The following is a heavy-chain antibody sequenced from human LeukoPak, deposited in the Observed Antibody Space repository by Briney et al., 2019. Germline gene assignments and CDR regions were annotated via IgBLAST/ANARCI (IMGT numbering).Heavy chain of an antibody. V-gene: IGHV4-39*01. CDR3: AGARVVVTAIHPFDI. D-gene: IGHD2-21*02. J-gene: IGHJ3*02. CDR1: GGSISSSSYY. CDR2: IYYSGST. Sequence: SETLSLTCTVSGGSISSSSYYWGWIRQPPGKGLEWIGSIYYSGSTYYNPSLKSRCTISVDTSKNQFSLKLSSVNAADTAVYYCAGARVVVTAIHPFDIWGQGTMVTVSS.